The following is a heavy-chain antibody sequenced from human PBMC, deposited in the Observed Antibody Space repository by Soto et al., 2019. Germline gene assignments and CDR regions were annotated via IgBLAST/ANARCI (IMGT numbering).Heavy chain of an antibody. CDR2: INQSGST. D-gene: IGHD5-12*01. CDR3: ARRYSGYDFYYFDY. V-gene: IGHV4-34*01. J-gene: IGHJ4*02. Sequence: QVQLQQWGAGLLKPSETLSLTCAVYGGSFSGYYWSWIRQPPGKGLEWIGEINQSGSTNYNPSLKSRVTISVDTSDNQFSLKLSSVTAADTAVYHCARRYSGYDFYYFDYWGQGTLVTVSS. CDR1: GGSFSGYY.